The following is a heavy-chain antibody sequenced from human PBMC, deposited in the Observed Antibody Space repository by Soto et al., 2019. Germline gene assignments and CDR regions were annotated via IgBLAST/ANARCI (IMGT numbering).Heavy chain of an antibody. Sequence: RLSFAASGFTFTDNAMMWVRQAPGKGLEWVSSISGFSGTTYYADSVKGRFTISKDNSKSTVYLQLNSLRAEDTAVYYCARDLRSASGWYAPGYWGQGTLVTVSS. V-gene: IGHV3-23*01. J-gene: IGHJ4*02. CDR2: ISGFSGTT. CDR1: GFTFTDNA. D-gene: IGHD6-19*01. CDR3: ARDLRSASGWYAPGY.